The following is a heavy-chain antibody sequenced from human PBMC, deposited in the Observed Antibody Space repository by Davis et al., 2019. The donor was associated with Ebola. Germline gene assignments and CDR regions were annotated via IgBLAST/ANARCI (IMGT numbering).Heavy chain of an antibody. CDR2: IYYSGST. D-gene: IGHD2-15*01. CDR1: GGSISSYY. Sequence: SETLSLTCTVSGGSISSYYWNWIRQPPGKGLEWIGYIYYSGSTDYNPSLKSRVTISVDTSKNQFSLKLSSVTAADTAVYYCARQEGGLGYCSGGSCYLSPYYYGMDVWGQGTTVTVSS. J-gene: IGHJ6*02. CDR3: ARQEGGLGYCSGGSCYLSPYYYGMDV. V-gene: IGHV4-59*01.